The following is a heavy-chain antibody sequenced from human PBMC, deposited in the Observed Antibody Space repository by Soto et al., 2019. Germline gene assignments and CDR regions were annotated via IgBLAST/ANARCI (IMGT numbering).Heavy chain of an antibody. D-gene: IGHD1-26*01. Sequence: GGSLRLSCAASGFTFSSYAMSWVRQAPGKGLEWVSAISGSGGSTYYADSVKGRFTISRDNSKNTLYLQMNSLRAEDTAVYYCAKARSGSYSAYYYYGMDVWGQGTTVTVSS. V-gene: IGHV3-23*01. J-gene: IGHJ6*02. CDR1: GFTFSSYA. CDR3: AKARSGSYSAYYYYGMDV. CDR2: ISGSGGST.